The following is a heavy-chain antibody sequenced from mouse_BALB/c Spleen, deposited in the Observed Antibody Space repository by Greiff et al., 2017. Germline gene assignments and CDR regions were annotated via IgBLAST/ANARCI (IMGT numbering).Heavy chain of an antibody. CDR3: ARNMRLPLAMDY. J-gene: IGHJ4*01. V-gene: IGHV5-17*02. CDR2: ISSGSSTI. CDR1: GFTFSSFG. Sequence: EVKLVESGGGLVQPGGSRKLSCAASGFTFSSFGMHWVRQAPEKGLEWVAYISSGSSTIYYADTVKGRFTISRDNPKNTLFLQMTSLRSEDTAMYYCARNMRLPLAMDYWGQGTSVTVSS. D-gene: IGHD2-4*01.